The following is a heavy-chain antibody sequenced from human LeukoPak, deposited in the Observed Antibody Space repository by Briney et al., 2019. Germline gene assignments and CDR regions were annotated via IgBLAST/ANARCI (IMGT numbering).Heavy chain of an antibody. V-gene: IGHV3-23*01. Sequence: PGGSLGLSCAASGFAFSTYAMSWVRQAPGKGLEWVAGISGSGGNTYYADSVKGRFTASRDNSKQTLYLQMNSLRAEDMAEYFCGEDGYVYYWGQGTLVTVSS. CDR1: GFAFSTYA. J-gene: IGHJ4*02. CDR2: ISGSGGNT. CDR3: GEDGYVYY.